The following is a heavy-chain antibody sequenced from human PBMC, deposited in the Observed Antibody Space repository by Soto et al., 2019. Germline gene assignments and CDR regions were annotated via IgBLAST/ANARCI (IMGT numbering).Heavy chain of an antibody. D-gene: IGHD3-3*01. Sequence: PPDTLSLTCAVYGGSFSGYYWSWIRQPPGKGLEWIGEINHSGSTNYNPSLKSRVTISVDTSKNQFSLKLSSVTAADTAVYYCARGPMRRFLEWLSKGRYYYYGMDVWGQGTTVTVSS. CDR2: INHSGST. J-gene: IGHJ6*02. CDR1: GGSFSGYY. CDR3: ARGPMRRFLEWLSKGRYYYYGMDV. V-gene: IGHV4-34*01.